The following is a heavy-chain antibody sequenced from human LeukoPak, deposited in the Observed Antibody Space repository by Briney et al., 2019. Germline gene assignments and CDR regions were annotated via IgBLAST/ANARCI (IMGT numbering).Heavy chain of an antibody. Sequence: GASVKVSCKASGYTFPSYGITWVRQAPGQGLEWMGWISAYSGYTNYAQKFQGRVTMTTDTTTRTVYMELRSLRSDDTAVYFCAREGSRGSDILTGYRKLSEHYFDYWGQGALVTVSS. CDR2: ISAYSGYT. J-gene: IGHJ4*02. D-gene: IGHD3-9*01. CDR3: AREGSRGSDILTGYRKLSEHYFDY. V-gene: IGHV1-18*01. CDR1: GYTFPSYG.